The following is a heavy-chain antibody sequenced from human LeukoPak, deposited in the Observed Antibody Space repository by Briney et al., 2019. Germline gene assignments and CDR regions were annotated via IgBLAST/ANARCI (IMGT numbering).Heavy chain of an antibody. Sequence: SETLSLTCTVSGGSISSGDYYWSWIRQLPGKGLEWIGYIYYSGSTYYNPSLKSRVTISVDTSKNQFSLKLSSVTAADTAVYYCARVMATFYYYYMDVWGKGTTVTVSS. J-gene: IGHJ6*03. CDR1: GGSISSGDYY. CDR3: ARVMATFYYYYMDV. V-gene: IGHV4-30-4*08. D-gene: IGHD5-12*01. CDR2: IYYSGST.